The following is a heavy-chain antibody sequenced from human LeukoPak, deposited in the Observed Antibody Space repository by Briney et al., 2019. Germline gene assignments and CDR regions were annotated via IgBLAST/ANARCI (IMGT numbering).Heavy chain of an antibody. CDR2: ISVSGNT. J-gene: IGHJ4*02. CDR3: AKAPVTTCSGAYCYPFDY. CDR1: GFTLSSYA. Sequence: GGSLRLSRAASGFTLSSYAMSWVRQAPGKGLEWVSAISVSGNTYHADSVKGRFTISRDSSKNTLYLQMNRLRAEDAAVYYCAKAPVTTCSGAYCYPFDYWGQGTLVTVSS. D-gene: IGHD2-21*01. V-gene: IGHV3-23*01.